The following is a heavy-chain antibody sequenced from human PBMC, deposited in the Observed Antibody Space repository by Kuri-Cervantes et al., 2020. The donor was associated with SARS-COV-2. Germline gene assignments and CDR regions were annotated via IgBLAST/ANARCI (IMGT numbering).Heavy chain of an antibody. CDR3: SSGGSQREWYC. Sequence: GESLKISCATSGSTFGNYFMHWVRQRPGKGLEWVSLISWDGGSTYYADSVKGRFTISRDNSKDSLFLQMNSLRSEDTAFYYCSSGGSQREWYCWGQGTLVTVSS. V-gene: IGHV3-43*01. CDR2: ISWDGGST. CDR1: GSTFGNYF. J-gene: IGHJ4*02. D-gene: IGHD3-16*01.